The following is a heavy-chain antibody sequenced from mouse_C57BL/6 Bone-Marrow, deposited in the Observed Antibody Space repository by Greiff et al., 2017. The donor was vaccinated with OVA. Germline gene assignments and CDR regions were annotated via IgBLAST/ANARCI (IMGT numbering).Heavy chain of an antibody. CDR3: ARHGHYGSSPYWYFDF. CDR2: INSDGGST. J-gene: IGHJ1*03. CDR1: EYEFPSHD. V-gene: IGHV5-2*01. D-gene: IGHD1-1*01. Sequence: DVQLVESGGGLVQPGESLKLSCESNEYEFPSHDMSWVRKTPEKRLELVAAINSDGGSTYYPDTMERRFIISRDNTKKTLYLQMSSLRSEDTALYYCARHGHYGSSPYWYFDFWGTGTTVTVSS.